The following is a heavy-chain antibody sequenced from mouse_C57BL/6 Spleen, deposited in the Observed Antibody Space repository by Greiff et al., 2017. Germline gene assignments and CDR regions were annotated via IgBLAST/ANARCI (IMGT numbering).Heavy chain of an antibody. D-gene: IGHD2-3*01. V-gene: IGHV1-82*01. CDR2: IYPGDGGT. Sequence: VQLQQSGPELVKPGASVKISCKASGYAFSSYWMNWVKQRPGKGLEWIGRIYPGDGGTNYNGKFKGKATLTADKSSSTAYMQLSSLTSEDSAVYFCARYYDGYYGYFDVWGTGTTVTVSS. J-gene: IGHJ1*03. CDR3: ARYYDGYYGYFDV. CDR1: GYAFSSYW.